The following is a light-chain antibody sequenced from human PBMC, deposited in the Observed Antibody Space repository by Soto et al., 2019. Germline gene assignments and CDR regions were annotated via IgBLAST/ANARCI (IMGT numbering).Light chain of an antibody. V-gene: IGLV1-44*01. CDR1: NSNIGSNP. CDR2: SNS. J-gene: IGLJ2*01. Sequence: QSVLTQPPSASGAPRQRVTISCSGSNSNIGSNPVLWYQQFPGTAPKVLISSNSQRNSGVHDRFSGSNSGTSASLAISGRQSDDEADYYGAAGDDRLSDLLVGGGTNVTVL. CDR3: AAGDDRLSDLL.